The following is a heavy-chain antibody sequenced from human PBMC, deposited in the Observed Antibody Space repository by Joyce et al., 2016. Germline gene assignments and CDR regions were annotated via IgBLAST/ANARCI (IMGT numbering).Heavy chain of an antibody. V-gene: IGHV4-59*01. CDR3: ARALYCAGDVCYDGGDWYDP. CDR1: GDSITNFY. Sequence: QVQLQESGPGLVKPSETLSLTCTVSGDSITNFYWGWIRNPPGKGLEWIGYIYYTGSVNYNPSLKSRGTISVETSKNQFSLKLTSVTAADTAVYYCARALYCAGDVCYDGGDWYDPWGQGTLVTVSS. CDR2: IYYTGSV. D-gene: IGHD2-8*02. J-gene: IGHJ5*02.